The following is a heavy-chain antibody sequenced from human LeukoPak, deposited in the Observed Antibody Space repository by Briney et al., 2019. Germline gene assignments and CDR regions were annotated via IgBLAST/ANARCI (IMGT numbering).Heavy chain of an antibody. CDR2: IYYLGST. D-gene: IGHD3-3*01. CDR1: GGSITSYY. J-gene: IGHJ4*02. Sequence: SETLSLSCTVSGGSITSYYWSWIRQPPGKGLEWIGYIYYLGSTNYNPSLKSRVTISVDTSKNQFSLNLKSVTAADTAVYYCARHPSARVFFDYWGQGTLVTVSS. V-gene: IGHV4-59*08. CDR3: ARHPSARVFFDY.